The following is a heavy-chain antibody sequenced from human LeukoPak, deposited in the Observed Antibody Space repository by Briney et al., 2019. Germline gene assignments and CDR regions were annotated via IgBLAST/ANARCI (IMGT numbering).Heavy chain of an antibody. V-gene: IGHV3-23*01. CDR1: GFTFSSYG. CDR3: AMGSSSWYRGYFDL. D-gene: IGHD6-13*01. J-gene: IGHJ2*01. Sequence: PGGSLRLSCAASGFTFSSYGMSWVRQAPGKGLEWVSAISGSGGSTYYADSVKGRFTISRDNSKNTLYLQMNSLRAEDTAVYYCAMGSSSWYRGYFDLWGRGTLVTVSS. CDR2: ISGSGGST.